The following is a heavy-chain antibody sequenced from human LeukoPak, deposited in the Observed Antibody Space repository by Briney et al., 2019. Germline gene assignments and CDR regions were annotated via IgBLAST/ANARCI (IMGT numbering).Heavy chain of an antibody. V-gene: IGHV4-59*08. Sequence: SETLSLTCTVSGGSISSYYWSRIRQPPGEGLEWIGYIYYSGSTNYNPSLKSRVTISVDTSKNQFSLKLSSVTAADTAVYYCARRMTTVTHERLFDTWGQGTMVTVSS. CDR2: IYYSGST. CDR1: GGSISSYY. CDR3: ARRMTTVTHERLFDT. D-gene: IGHD4-17*01. J-gene: IGHJ3*02.